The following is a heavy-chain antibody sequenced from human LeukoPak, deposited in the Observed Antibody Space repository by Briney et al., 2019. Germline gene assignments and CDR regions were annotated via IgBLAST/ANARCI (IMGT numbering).Heavy chain of an antibody. J-gene: IGHJ6*03. Sequence: SETLSLTCTVSGGSISSYYLSWIRQPPGKGLEWIGYIYYSGSTNYNPSLKSRVTISVDTSKNQFSLKLSSVTAADTAVYYCASSSGVSWDYYMAVWGKGTTVTVSS. CDR1: GGSISSYY. CDR3: ASSSGVSWDYYMAV. CDR2: IYYSGST. V-gene: IGHV4-59*01. D-gene: IGHD2-15*01.